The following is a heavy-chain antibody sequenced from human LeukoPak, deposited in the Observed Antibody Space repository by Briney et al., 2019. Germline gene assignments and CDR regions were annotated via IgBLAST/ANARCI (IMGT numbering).Heavy chain of an antibody. CDR2: IYTSGST. Sequence: NPSETLSLTCTVSGESINSYYWSWIRQPAGKGLEWIGRIYTSGSTNYNPSLESRVTMSVDTSKNQFSLKLSSVTAADTAVYYCARDCSGGSCYNKFDYWGQGTLVTVSS. CDR3: ARDCSGGSCYNKFDY. D-gene: IGHD2-15*01. V-gene: IGHV4-4*07. CDR1: GESINSYY. J-gene: IGHJ4*02.